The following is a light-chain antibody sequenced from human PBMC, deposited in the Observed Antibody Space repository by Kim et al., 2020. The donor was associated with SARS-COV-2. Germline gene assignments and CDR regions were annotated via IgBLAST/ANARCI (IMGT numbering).Light chain of an antibody. CDR2: GAS. CDR3: QQYGSSLYT. J-gene: IGKJ2*01. V-gene: IGKV3-20*01. CDR1: QSVSNSY. Sequence: EIVLTQSPGTLSLSPGERATLSCRASQSVSNSYLAWYQQTPGQAPSLLIYGASSRATGIPVRFSGSGSGTDFTLTISRLGPEVCAVYYCQQYGSSLYTFGQGPKLEI.